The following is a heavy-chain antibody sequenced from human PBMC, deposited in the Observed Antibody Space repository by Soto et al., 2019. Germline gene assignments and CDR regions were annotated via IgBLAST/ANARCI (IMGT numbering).Heavy chain of an antibody. CDR1: VGTFSSYT. J-gene: IGHJ3*02. CDR3: ARALNWNDVRDAFDI. D-gene: IGHD1-20*01. CDR2: IIPILGIA. V-gene: IGHV1-69*02. Sequence: QVQLVQSGAEVKKPGSSVKVSCKASVGTFSSYTISWVRQAPGQGLEWMGRIIPILGIANYAQKFQGRVTITADKSTSTAYMELSSLRSEDTAVYYCARALNWNDVRDAFDIWGQGTMVTVSS.